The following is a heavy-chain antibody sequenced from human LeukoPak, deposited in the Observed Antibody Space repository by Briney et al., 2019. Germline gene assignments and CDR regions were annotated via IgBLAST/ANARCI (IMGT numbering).Heavy chain of an antibody. V-gene: IGHV3-7*01. CDR3: ARDTGGGYSCYDC. Sequence: PGGSLRLSCAASGFTFSSYWMTWIRQAPGKGLEWVANIKQDGSEKYYVDSVKGRFTISRGNAKNSLYLQMNSLRAEDTAVYYCARDTGGGYSCYDCWGQGTLVTVSS. J-gene: IGHJ4*02. CDR2: IKQDGSEK. D-gene: IGHD5-18*01. CDR1: GFTFSSYW.